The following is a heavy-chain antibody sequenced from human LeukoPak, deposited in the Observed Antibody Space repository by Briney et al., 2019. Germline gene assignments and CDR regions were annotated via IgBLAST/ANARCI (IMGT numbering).Heavy chain of an antibody. V-gene: IGHV4-38-2*02. Sequence: SSETLSLTCTVSSYFITSGYYWAWIRQPPGKGLEWIGSIYHSGGIYYSPSLMSRVTLSIDTPKNQFSLKLSSVTAADTAVYFCARAMANWFDPWGQGTLVTVSS. CDR2: IYHSGGI. CDR1: SYFITSGYY. D-gene: IGHD5-24*01. J-gene: IGHJ5*02. CDR3: ARAMANWFDP.